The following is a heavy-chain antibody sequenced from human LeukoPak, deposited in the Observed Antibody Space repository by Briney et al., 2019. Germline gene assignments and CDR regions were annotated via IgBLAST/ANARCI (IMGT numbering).Heavy chain of an antibody. J-gene: IGHJ4*02. Sequence: GGSLRLPCAASGFTFSSYAMHWVRQAPGKGLEWVAVISYDGSNKYYADSVKGRFTISRDNSKNTLYLQMNSLRAEDTAVYYCARDPAFATSPSYYFDYWGQGTLVTVSS. CDR2: ISYDGSNK. D-gene: IGHD2-15*01. V-gene: IGHV3-30*04. CDR1: GFTFSSYA. CDR3: ARDPAFATSPSYYFDY.